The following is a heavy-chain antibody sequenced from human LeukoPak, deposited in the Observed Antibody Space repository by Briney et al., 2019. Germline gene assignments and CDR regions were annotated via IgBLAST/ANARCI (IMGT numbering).Heavy chain of an antibody. CDR3: ARVIAAAGTEWFDP. V-gene: IGHV4-59*01. CDR1: GGSISGYY. Sequence: PSETLSLTCTVSGGSISGYYWSWIRQPPGKGLEWIGYFYYSGSTNYNPSLKSRVTISVDTSKNQFSLKLSSVIAADTAVYYCARVIAAAGTEWFDPWGQGTLVTVSS. D-gene: IGHD6-13*01. J-gene: IGHJ5*02. CDR2: FYYSGST.